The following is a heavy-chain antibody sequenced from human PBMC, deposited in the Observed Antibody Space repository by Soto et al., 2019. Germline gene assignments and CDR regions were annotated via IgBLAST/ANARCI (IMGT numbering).Heavy chain of an antibody. D-gene: IGHD6-13*01. CDR3: ARQGIAAAGPFDY. CDR2: IYYSGST. V-gene: IGHV4-59*08. J-gene: IGHJ4*02. Sequence: SETLSLTCTVSGGSISSYYWGWIRQPPGKGLEWIGYIYYSGSTNYNPSLKSRVTISVDTSKNQFSLKLSSVTAADTAVYHCARQGIAAAGPFDYWGQGTLVTVSS. CDR1: GGSISSYY.